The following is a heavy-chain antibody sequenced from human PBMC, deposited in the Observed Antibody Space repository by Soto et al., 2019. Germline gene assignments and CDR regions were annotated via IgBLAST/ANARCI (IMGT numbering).Heavy chain of an antibody. CDR3: ARSLWSGYYYYGMDV. CDR1: GGTFSSYA. V-gene: IGHV1-46*01. D-gene: IGHD3-3*01. Sequence: GASVKVSCKASGGTFSSYAISWVRQAPGQGLEWMGGIIPSGGSTSYAQKFQGRVTMTRDTSTSTVYMELSSLRSEDTAVYYSARSLWSGYYYYGMDVWGQGTTVTVSS. J-gene: IGHJ6*02. CDR2: IIPSGGST.